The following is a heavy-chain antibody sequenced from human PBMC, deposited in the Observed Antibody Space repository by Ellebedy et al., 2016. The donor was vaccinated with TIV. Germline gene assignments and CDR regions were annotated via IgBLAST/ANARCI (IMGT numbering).Heavy chain of an antibody. D-gene: IGHD2-2*01. J-gene: IGHJ4*02. CDR3: ARDFHCSSTNCYERPSLYYFDY. Sequence: AASVKVSCKASGYTFTSYDISWVRQAPGQGLEWMGWISAYNGNTKSAQKLQGRVTMTTDTSTSTAYMELRSLRSDDTAVYFCARDFHCSSTNCYERPSLYYFDYWGQGTLVTVSS. CDR1: GYTFTSYD. V-gene: IGHV1-18*01. CDR2: ISAYNGNT.